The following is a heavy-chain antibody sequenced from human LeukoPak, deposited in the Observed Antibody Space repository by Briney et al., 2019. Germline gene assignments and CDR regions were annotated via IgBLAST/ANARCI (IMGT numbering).Heavy chain of an antibody. J-gene: IGHJ4*02. CDR2: IYYSGGT. V-gene: IGHV4-59*01. CDR3: ARDLYGSGSY. CDR1: GGSISSYY. Sequence: SETLSLTCTVSGGSISSYYWSWIRQPPGKGLEWIGYIYYSGGTNYNPSLKSRVTISVDTTKNQFSLKLSSVTAADTAVYYCARDLYGSGSYWSQGTLVTVSS. D-gene: IGHD3-10*01.